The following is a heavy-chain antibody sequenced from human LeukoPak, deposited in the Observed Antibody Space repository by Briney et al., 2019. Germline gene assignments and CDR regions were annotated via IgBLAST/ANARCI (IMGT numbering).Heavy chain of an antibody. J-gene: IGHJ3*02. D-gene: IGHD2-15*01. CDR3: ARGADGSWTGEDGFDI. Sequence: ASVKVSCKASGYTFTSYGISWARQAPGQGLEWMGWISAYNGKTNYAQKLQGRVTMTTDTSTSTAYMELRSLRSDDTAVYYCARGADGSWTGEDGFDIWGQGTLVTVSS. CDR1: GYTFTSYG. V-gene: IGHV1-18*01. CDR2: ISAYNGKT.